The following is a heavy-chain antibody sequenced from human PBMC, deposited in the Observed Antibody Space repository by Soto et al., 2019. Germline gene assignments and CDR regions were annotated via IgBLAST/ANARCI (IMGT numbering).Heavy chain of an antibody. Sequence: PSETLSLTCAVYGGSFSGYYWSWIRQPPGKGLEWIGEINHSGSTNYNPSLKSRVTISVDTSKNQFSLKLSSVTAADTAVYYCARAGRRTVTRAYCYYYGMDVWGQGTTVTVSS. CDR2: INHSGST. V-gene: IGHV4-34*01. D-gene: IGHD4-17*01. CDR1: GGSFSGYY. CDR3: ARAGRRTVTRAYCYYYGMDV. J-gene: IGHJ6*02.